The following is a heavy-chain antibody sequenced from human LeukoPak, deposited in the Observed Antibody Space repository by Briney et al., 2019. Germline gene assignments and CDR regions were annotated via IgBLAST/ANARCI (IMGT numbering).Heavy chain of an antibody. V-gene: IGHV3-23*01. J-gene: IGHJ4*02. CDR2: ISGSGGST. D-gene: IGHD2-15*01. CDR1: GFTFSSYA. Sequence: GGSLRLSCAASGFTFSSYAMSWVRQAPGKGLEWVSAISGSGGSTYYADSVKGRFTISRDNSKNTLYLQMNSPRAEDTAVYYCAKDPVVVVAVVLGYWGQGTLVTVSS. CDR3: AKDPVVVVAVVLGY.